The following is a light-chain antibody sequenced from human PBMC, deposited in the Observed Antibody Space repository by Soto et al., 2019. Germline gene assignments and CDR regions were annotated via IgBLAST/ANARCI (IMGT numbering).Light chain of an antibody. J-gene: IGLJ1*01. CDR3: SSYTSSGTLYV. Sequence: QSVLTQPASVSWSPGRSITISCTGTSSDVGSYNYVSWYQQHPGKAPKLIIYNVSDRPSGVSNRFSGSKSGNTASLTISGLQAEDEADYSCSSYTSSGTLYVFGTGTKVTVL. V-gene: IGLV2-14*03. CDR1: SSDVGSYNY. CDR2: NVS.